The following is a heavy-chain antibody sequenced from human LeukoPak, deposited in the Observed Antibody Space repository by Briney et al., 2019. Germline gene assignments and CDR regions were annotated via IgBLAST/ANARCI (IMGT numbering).Heavy chain of an antibody. Sequence: ATVTLSCKASGDSSRTNAIVWVRQAPGQRLEWMGWISAGSGNTKYSQKFQDRVTITRDTAASTVYMELSSLRSGDTAVYFCARERDDDPFDIWGQGTLVTVSS. CDR1: GDSSRTNA. V-gene: IGHV1-3*01. CDR2: ISAGSGNT. D-gene: IGHD1-1*01. J-gene: IGHJ3*02. CDR3: ARERDDDPFDI.